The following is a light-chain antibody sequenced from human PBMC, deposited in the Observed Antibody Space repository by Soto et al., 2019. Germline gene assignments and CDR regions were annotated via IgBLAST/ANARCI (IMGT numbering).Light chain of an antibody. CDR2: AAS. V-gene: IGKV1-39*01. CDR1: QSISSY. J-gene: IGKJ1*01. CDR3: QQSYSTLWT. Sequence: DIQMTQSPSSLSASVGDRVTITCRASQSISSYLNWYQQKPGKAPKLLIYAASSLQSGVPSRFSGSGSGTVFPLTISSLQPEDFATYYCQQSYSTLWTFGQGTKVEIK.